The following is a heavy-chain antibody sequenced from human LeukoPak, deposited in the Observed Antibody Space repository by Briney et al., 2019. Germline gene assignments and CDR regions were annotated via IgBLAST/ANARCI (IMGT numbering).Heavy chain of an antibody. J-gene: IGHJ4*02. D-gene: IGHD7-27*01. CDR3: ARDGDSDY. V-gene: IGHV3-30-3*01. Sequence: PGGCLRLSCAASGFTFSSYAMHWVRQAPGKGLEWVAVISYDGSNKYYADSVKGRFTISRDNSKNTLYLQMNSLRAEDTAVYYCARDGDSDYWGQGTLVTVSS. CDR1: GFTFSSYA. CDR2: ISYDGSNK.